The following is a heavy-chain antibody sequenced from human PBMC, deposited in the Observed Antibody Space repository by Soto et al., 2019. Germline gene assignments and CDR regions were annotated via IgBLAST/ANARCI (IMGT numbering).Heavy chain of an antibody. CDR3: ARGELRGRSSSWYYFDY. CDR2: IIPIFGTA. V-gene: IGHV1-69*01. Sequence: QVQLVQSGAEVKKPGSSVKVSCKASGGTFSSYAISWVRQAPGQGLEWMGGIIPIFGTANYAQKFQGRVTITADESTSTAYMELSSLRSEDTAVYYCARGELRGRSSSWYYFDYWGQGTLVTVSS. J-gene: IGHJ4*02. CDR1: GGTFSSYA. D-gene: IGHD6-13*01.